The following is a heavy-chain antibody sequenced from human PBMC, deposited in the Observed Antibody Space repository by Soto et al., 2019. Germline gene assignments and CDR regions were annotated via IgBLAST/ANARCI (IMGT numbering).Heavy chain of an antibody. CDR2: ISAYNGNT. CDR3: ARYGNSGYDLSESYYYYGMDV. CDR1: GYTFTSYG. V-gene: IGHV1-18*01. J-gene: IGHJ6*02. Sequence: QVQLVQSGAEVKKPGASVKVSCKASGYTFTSYGISWVRQAPGQGLEWMGWISAYNGNTNYAQKLQGRVTMTTDTSTSTVYMELRGLRSDDTAVYYCARYGNSGYDLSESYYYYGMDVWGRGTTVTVSS. D-gene: IGHD5-12*01.